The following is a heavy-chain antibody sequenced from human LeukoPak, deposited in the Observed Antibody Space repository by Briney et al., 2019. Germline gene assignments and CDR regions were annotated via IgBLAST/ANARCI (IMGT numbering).Heavy chain of an antibody. V-gene: IGHV3-21*01. CDR3: ARDFGTYYYDSSGYS. J-gene: IGHJ4*02. D-gene: IGHD3-22*01. Sequence: GGSPRLSCAASGFTFSSYSMNWVRQAPGKGLEWVSSISSSSSYIYYADSVKGRFTISRDNAKNSLYLQMNSLRAEDTAVYYCARDFGTYYYDSSGYSWGQGTLVTVSS. CDR1: GFTFSSYS. CDR2: ISSSSSYI.